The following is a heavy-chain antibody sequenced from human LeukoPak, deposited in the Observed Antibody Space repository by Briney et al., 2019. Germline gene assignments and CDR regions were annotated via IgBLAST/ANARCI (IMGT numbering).Heavy chain of an antibody. Sequence: GGSLRLSCAASGFSFSTYDMHWVRQAPGKGLEWVAVISSDGSHKYWADSVKGRFTISRDNSKNTVYLQMNSLRAEDTAVYYCAKGSIAWYYFDYWGQGTLVTVSS. CDR1: GFSFSTYD. V-gene: IGHV3-30*18. CDR2: ISSDGSHK. D-gene: IGHD6-19*01. J-gene: IGHJ4*02. CDR3: AKGSIAWYYFDY.